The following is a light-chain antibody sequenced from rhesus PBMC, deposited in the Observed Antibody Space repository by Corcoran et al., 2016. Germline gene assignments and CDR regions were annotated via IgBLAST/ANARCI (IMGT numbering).Light chain of an antibody. V-gene: IGKV1-74*01. Sequence: DIQMTQSPSSLSASVGDRVTITFRASENVNNYLNWYQQKPGNAPKLLIYDASTLQSGGPSRFIGSGSGTEFTLTISSLQPEDFATYYWQQHNSYPLTFGGGTKVEIK. CDR3: QQHNSYPLT. CDR1: ENVNNY. J-gene: IGKJ4*01. CDR2: DAS.